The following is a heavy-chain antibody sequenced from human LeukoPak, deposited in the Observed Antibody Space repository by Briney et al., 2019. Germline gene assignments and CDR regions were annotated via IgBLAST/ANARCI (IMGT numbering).Heavy chain of an antibody. V-gene: IGHV1-2*02. D-gene: IGHD6-19*01. CDR2: INPNSGGT. J-gene: IGHJ4*02. CDR3: ARDPSSGWSIYFDY. CDR1: GYTFTGYY. Sequence: ASVKVSCKASGYTFTGYYMHWVRQAPGQGLEWMGWINPNSGGTNYAQKFQGRVTMTRDTSISTAYMELSRLRSDDTAVYYCARDPSSGWSIYFDYWGQGTLVTVSS.